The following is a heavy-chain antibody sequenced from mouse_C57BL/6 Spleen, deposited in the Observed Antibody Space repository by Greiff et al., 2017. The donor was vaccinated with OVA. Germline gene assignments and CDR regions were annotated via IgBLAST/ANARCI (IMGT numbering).Heavy chain of an antibody. CDR2: ISYDGSN. J-gene: IGHJ3*01. CDR3: ARQGYDYAWFAY. V-gene: IGHV3-6*01. Sequence: EVQLVESGPGLVKPSQSLSLTCSVTGYSITSGYYWNWIRQFPGNKLEWMGYISYDGSNNYNPSLKNRISITRDTSKNQFFLKLNSVTTEDTATYYCARQGYDYAWFAYWGQGTLVTVSA. D-gene: IGHD2-4*01. CDR1: GYSITSGYY.